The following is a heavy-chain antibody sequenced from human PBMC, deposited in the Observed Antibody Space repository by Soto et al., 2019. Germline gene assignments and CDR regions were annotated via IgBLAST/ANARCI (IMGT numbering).Heavy chain of an antibody. V-gene: IGHV1-18*01. J-gene: IGHJ6*02. CDR1: GYTFSRYG. D-gene: IGHD2-8*01. CDR3: AKNGQPPYYYYGMDV. Sequence: QGQLVQSGPEAKKPGASVKVSCKASGYTFSRYGISWVRQAPGQGLEWMGWISGYNGDTKYAQKVQGRVTMTIDTSTYTAYMELRSLISDDTAIYYCAKNGQPPYYYYGMDVWGQGTTVTVSS. CDR2: ISGYNGDT.